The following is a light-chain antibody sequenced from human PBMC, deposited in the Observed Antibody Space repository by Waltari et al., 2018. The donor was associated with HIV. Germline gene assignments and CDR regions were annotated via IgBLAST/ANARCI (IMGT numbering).Light chain of an antibody. CDR3: QAWDSSTVV. Sequence: SYELTQPPSVSVSPGQTASFSCSGNKLGAKYVSWYQQKPGQSPVTVIYQDNRRPSGIPGRFSGSNSGDTATLTISGTQPVDEADYYCQAWDSSTVVFGPGTKVTVL. CDR1: KLGAKY. V-gene: IGLV3-1*01. CDR2: QDN. J-gene: IGLJ1*01.